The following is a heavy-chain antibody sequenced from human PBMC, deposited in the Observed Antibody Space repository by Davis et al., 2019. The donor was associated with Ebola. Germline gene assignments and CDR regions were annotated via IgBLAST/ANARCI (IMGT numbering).Heavy chain of an antibody. CDR3: AKDLYGDYKDDY. J-gene: IGHJ4*02. Sequence: GESLKISCAASGFTFSTYGMSWVRQAPGKGPEWVSSISGSSSNRFYGDSVKGRFTISRDNSKNTLYLQMNSLRAEDTAVYYCAKDLYGDYKDDYWGQGTLVTVSS. CDR1: GFTFSTYG. V-gene: IGHV3-23*01. CDR2: ISGSSSNR. D-gene: IGHD4-17*01.